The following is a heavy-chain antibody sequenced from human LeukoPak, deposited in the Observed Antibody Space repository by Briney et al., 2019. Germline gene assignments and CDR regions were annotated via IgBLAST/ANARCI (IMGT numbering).Heavy chain of an antibody. V-gene: IGHV4-39*07. CDR1: GGSISSSSYY. CDR3: ARESYSSSWYQGAFDI. D-gene: IGHD6-13*01. J-gene: IGHJ3*02. CDR2: IYYSGST. Sequence: MASETLSLTCTVSGGSISSSSYYWGWIRQPPGKGLEWIGSIYYSGSTYYNPSLKSRVTISVDTSKNQFSLKLSSVTAADTAVYYCARESYSSSWYQGAFDIWGQGTMVTVSS.